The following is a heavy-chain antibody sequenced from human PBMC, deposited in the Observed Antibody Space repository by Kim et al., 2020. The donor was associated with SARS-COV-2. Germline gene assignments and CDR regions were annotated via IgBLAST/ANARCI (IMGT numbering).Heavy chain of an antibody. J-gene: IGHJ6*03. CDR3: ARIDSSCFYMDV. D-gene: IGHD2-15*01. Sequence: YSPALMSRVTLSADTSKDQFSLRLSFVTAADTAVYYCARIDSSCFYMDVWGKGTSVIVSS. V-gene: IGHV4-39*01.